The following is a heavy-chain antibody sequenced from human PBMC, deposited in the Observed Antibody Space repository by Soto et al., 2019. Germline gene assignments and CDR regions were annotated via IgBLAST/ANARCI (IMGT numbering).Heavy chain of an antibody. V-gene: IGHV1-69*02. CDR3: ARAASLGDPKPFDY. Sequence: QVQLVQSGAEVKKPGSSVKVSCKASGGTFSSYTISWVRQAPGQGLEWMGRIIPILGIANYAQKFQGRVTITADKSTSTAYMDLSSLRSEDTAVYYCARAASLGDPKPFDYWGQGTLVTVSS. CDR1: GGTFSSYT. CDR2: IIPILGIA. D-gene: IGHD4-17*01. J-gene: IGHJ4*02.